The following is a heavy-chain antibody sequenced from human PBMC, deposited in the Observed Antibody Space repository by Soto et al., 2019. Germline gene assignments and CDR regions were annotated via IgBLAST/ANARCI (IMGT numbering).Heavy chain of an antibody. J-gene: IGHJ4*02. CDR2: IYYTGST. D-gene: IGHD3-3*01. CDR3: ARDDGYYRLYDY. V-gene: IGHV4-30-4*01. Sequence: QVRLQESGPGLVKPSQTLSLTCTVSGGSISSGDYFWSWVRQPPGKGLEWIGYIYYTGSTSYNPSLKSQITMSVDTSNNQYSLKVSSVTAEDTAVYFCARDDGYYRLYDYWGQGTLVTVSS. CDR1: GGSISSGDYF.